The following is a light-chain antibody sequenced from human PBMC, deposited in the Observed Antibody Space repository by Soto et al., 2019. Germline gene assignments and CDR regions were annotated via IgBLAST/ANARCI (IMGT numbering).Light chain of an antibody. CDR1: QSVRSSY. CDR3: QQYGNAPNT. V-gene: IGKV3-20*01. Sequence: EIVLTQSPGTLSVSPGERATLSCRASQSVRSSYLAWYQQKPGQAPRLLIYGASSRATGIPDRFSGSGSGTDFTLTISRLEPADFAVYYCQQYGNAPNTFGQGTKVDI. J-gene: IGKJ2*01. CDR2: GAS.